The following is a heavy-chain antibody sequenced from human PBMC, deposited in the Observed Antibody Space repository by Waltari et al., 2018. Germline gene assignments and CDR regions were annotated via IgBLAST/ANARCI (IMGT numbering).Heavy chain of an antibody. Sequence: QVQLVQSGAEVTKPGASVKVYCKASGYTFTSYDINWLRQATGQGLEWMGWMNPNSGNTGYAQKFQGRVTMTRNTSISTAYMELSSLRSEDTAVYYCARAQDPRWLTIDYWGQGTLVTVSS. CDR3: ARAQDPRWLTIDY. CDR2: MNPNSGNT. CDR1: GYTFTSYD. D-gene: IGHD4-17*01. V-gene: IGHV1-8*01. J-gene: IGHJ4*02.